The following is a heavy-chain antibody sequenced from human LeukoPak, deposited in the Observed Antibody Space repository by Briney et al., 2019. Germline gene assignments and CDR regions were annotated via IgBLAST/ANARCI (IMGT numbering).Heavy chain of an antibody. J-gene: IGHJ4*02. CDR1: GFTFSSYA. Sequence: GGSLRLSCAASGFTFSSYAMSWVRQAPGKGLEWVSAISGSGGSTYYADSVKGRFTISRDNSKNTLYLQMNSLRAEDTAVYYCAKDLQLGGYYDSSGPLFDYWGQGTLVTVSS. CDR3: AKDLQLGGYYDSSGPLFDY. CDR2: ISGSGGST. D-gene: IGHD3-22*01. V-gene: IGHV3-23*01.